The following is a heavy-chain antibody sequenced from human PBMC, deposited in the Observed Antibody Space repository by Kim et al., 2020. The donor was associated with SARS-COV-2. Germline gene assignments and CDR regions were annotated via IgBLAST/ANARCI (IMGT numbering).Heavy chain of an antibody. Sequence: GSSTEYAASVNGRFTIPRDNAKKSLSLQMNRLTPEDTAVYYCVREPASWGQGTLVTVSS. CDR3: VREPAS. J-gene: IGHJ5*02. V-gene: IGHV3-11*01. CDR2: GSST.